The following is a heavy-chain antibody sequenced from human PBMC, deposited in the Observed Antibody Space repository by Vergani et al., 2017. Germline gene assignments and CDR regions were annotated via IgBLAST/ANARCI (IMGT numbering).Heavy chain of an antibody. Sequence: QVPLQASGPGLVKPSETLSLTCTVSGGSISSYYWSWIRQPPGEGLEWIGYIYYSGSTNSKPSLHSRVTISVDTSKNQFSLKMSSVTAADTAVYYCARAWKHSTRFDYWGQGTLVTVSS. CDR3: ARAWKHSTRFDY. D-gene: IGHD2-21*01. CDR2: IYYSGST. CDR1: GGSISSYY. J-gene: IGHJ4*02. V-gene: IGHV4-59*01.